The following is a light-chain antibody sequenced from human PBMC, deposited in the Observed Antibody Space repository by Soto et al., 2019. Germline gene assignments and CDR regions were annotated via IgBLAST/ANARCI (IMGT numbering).Light chain of an antibody. Sequence: EIVMTQSPATLSVSPGERATLSCRASQSVSTNLAWYQQKPGQAPRLLMYGASTRATGIPARFSGSRSGTEFTLTISSLQYEDFAVYFCKQYHNSPPYTFGQGTKLEIK. CDR1: QSVSTN. CDR2: GAS. CDR3: KQYHNSPPYT. V-gene: IGKV3-15*01. J-gene: IGKJ2*01.